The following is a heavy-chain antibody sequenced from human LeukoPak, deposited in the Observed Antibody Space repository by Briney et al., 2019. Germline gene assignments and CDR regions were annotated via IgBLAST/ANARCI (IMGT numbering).Heavy chain of an antibody. V-gene: IGHV3-33*01. J-gene: IGHJ4*02. CDR3: ARDPGLDYFDY. Sequence: QTGGSLRLSCAASGFTFSSYGMHWVRQAPGKGLELVALIWFDGSNEYYADSVKGRFTISRDNSKNTLYLQMNSLRAEDTAVYYCARDPGLDYFDYWSQGTLVTVSS. CDR1: GFTFSSYG. CDR2: IWFDGSNE.